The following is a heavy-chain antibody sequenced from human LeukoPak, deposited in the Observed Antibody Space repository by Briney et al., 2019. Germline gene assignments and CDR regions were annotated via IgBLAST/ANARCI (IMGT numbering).Heavy chain of an antibody. V-gene: IGHV4-39*01. D-gene: IGHD3-22*01. CDR3: ARHHYDSSGYDY. Sequence: SETLSLTCTVSGGSISSSSYYWGWIRQPPGKGLEWIGSIYYSGSTYYNPSLKSRVTISVDTSKNQFSLKLSSVTAADTAVYYCARHHYDSSGYDYWGQGTLVTVSS. J-gene: IGHJ4*02. CDR1: GGSISSSSYY. CDR2: IYYSGST.